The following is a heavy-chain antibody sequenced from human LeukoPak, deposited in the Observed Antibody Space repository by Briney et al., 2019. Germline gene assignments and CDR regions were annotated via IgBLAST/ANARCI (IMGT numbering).Heavy chain of an antibody. J-gene: IGHJ4*02. CDR2: IYSGGST. D-gene: IGHD5-12*01. CDR1: GFTVSSNY. Sequence: GGSLRLSCAASGFTVSSNYMSWVRQAPGKGLEWVSVIYSGGSTYYADSVKGRFTISRDNSKNTLYLQMNSLRAEDTAVYYCARDAFPSYSGYEHYFDYWGQGTLVTVSS. CDR3: ARDAFPSYSGYEHYFDY. V-gene: IGHV3-53*01.